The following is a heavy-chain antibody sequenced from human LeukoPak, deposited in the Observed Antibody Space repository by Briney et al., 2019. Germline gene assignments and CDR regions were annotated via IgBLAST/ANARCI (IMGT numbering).Heavy chain of an antibody. V-gene: IGHV4-4*02. CDR3: ARDTSSWYPHYYMDV. D-gene: IGHD6-13*01. J-gene: IGHJ6*03. Sequence: SGTLSLTCAVSGGSISSSNWWSWVRQPPGKGLEWIGEIYHSGSTNYNPSLKSRVTISVDKSKNQFSLKLSSVTAADTAVYYCARDTSSWYPHYYMDVWGKGTTVTVSS. CDR2: IYHSGST. CDR1: GGSISSSNW.